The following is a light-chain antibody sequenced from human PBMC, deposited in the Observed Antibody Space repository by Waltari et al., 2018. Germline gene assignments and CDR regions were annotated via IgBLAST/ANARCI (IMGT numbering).Light chain of an antibody. V-gene: IGKV1-5*03. CDR2: RAS. Sequence: DIQMTQTPSTLSASVGDRVTITCRASQNIDSWLAWYQQKPGKAPKLLIYRASSLESGVPSRFSGSGDGTEFTLTISGLQPDDFATYYCQQYKSYSTFGQGTKVEIK. CDR3: QQYKSYST. CDR1: QNIDSW. J-gene: IGKJ1*01.